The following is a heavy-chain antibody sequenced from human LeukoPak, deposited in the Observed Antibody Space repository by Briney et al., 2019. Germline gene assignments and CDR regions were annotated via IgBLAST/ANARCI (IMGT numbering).Heavy chain of an antibody. CDR2: IYYSGST. CDR1: GGSISSGGYY. D-gene: IGHD1-20*01. Sequence: SETLSLTCTVSGGSISSGGYYWSWIRQHPGKGLEWIGYIYYSGSTYYNPSLKSRVTISVDTSKNQFSLKLSSVTAADTAVYHCARGPHITPLDYWGQGTLVTVSS. J-gene: IGHJ4*02. CDR3: ARGPHITPLDY. V-gene: IGHV4-31*03.